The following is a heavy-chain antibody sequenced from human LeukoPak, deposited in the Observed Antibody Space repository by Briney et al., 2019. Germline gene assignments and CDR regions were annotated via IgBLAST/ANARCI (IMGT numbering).Heavy chain of an antibody. J-gene: IGHJ4*02. CDR3: ARYDGDLTGGFDY. CDR1: GYTFTNYY. D-gene: IGHD4-17*01. Sequence: ASVKVSCKASGYTFTNYYIHWVRQAPGQGLEWMGIINPVGGSTGYAQKFQGRVTMTRDTSTSTVYMELSSLRSEDTAVYYCARYDGDLTGGFDYWGQGTLVTVSS. V-gene: IGHV1-46*01. CDR2: INPVGGST.